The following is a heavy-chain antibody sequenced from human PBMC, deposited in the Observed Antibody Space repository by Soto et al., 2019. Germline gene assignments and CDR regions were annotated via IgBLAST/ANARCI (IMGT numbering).Heavy chain of an antibody. D-gene: IGHD3-10*01. V-gene: IGHV3-23*01. J-gene: IGHJ4*02. CDR1: GFTFSTYA. CDR2: ISGSAVST. CDR3: ACLAWFGDPVPPFDC. Sequence: EVQLLESGGGVVQPGGSLKLSCAASGFTFSTYAMAWVRQAPGKGLEWVSGISGSAVSTNHADSVKGRFIISRDNSKNMVYLQMNSLRAEDTAVYYCACLAWFGDPVPPFDCWGQGTVVTVSS.